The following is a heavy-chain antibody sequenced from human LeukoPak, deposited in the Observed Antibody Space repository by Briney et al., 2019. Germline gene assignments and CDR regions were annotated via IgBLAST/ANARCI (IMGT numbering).Heavy chain of an antibody. CDR2: ISYDGSNK. Sequence: PGGSLRLSCAASGFTFSSYAMHWVRQAPGKGLEWVAVISYDGSNKYYADSVKGRFTISRDNSKNTLYLQMNSLRAEDTAVYYCARDRLTMIVVVRSYGMDVWGQGTTVTVSS. D-gene: IGHD3-22*01. V-gene: IGHV3-30-3*01. CDR3: ARDRLTMIVVVRSYGMDV. CDR1: GFTFSSYA. J-gene: IGHJ6*02.